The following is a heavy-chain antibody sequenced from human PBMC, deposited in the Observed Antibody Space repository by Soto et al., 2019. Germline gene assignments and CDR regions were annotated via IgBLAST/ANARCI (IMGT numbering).Heavy chain of an antibody. V-gene: IGHV1-18*04. Sequence: GASVKVSCKASGYIFTGYYMHWVRQAPGQGLEWMGWISGNDGKTKYARKFQGRVTMTTDTSTSTAYMEMNSLRHDDTAVYYCARDFYPLAYYFDYWGQGTLVTVSS. CDR3: ARDFYPLAYYFDY. J-gene: IGHJ4*02. CDR1: GYIFTGYY. CDR2: ISGNDGKT.